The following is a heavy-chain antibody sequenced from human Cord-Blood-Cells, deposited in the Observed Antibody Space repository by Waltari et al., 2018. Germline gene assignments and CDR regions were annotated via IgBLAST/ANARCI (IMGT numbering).Heavy chain of an antibody. CDR3: ARHDGSSSPPDAFDI. D-gene: IGHD6-6*01. CDR2: IYPGDSDT. Sequence: EVPLVQSGAEVKKPGESLKISCKGSGYSFTSYWIGWVRQIPGKGLEWMGIIYPGDSDTRYSPSFQGQVTISADKSISTAYLQWSSLKASDTSMYYCARHDGSSSPPDAFDIWGQGTMVTVSS. CDR1: GYSFTSYW. J-gene: IGHJ3*02. V-gene: IGHV5-51*01.